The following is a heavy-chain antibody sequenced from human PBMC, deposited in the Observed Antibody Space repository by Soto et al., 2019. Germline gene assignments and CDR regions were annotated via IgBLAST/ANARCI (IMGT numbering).Heavy chain of an antibody. V-gene: IGHV2-5*02. D-gene: IGHD4-17*01. J-gene: IGHJ4*02. CDR1: GFSLSTRGVG. CDR3: ALRPYSGDYGGTFDY. Sequence: QITLKESGPALVKPTQTLTLTYIFSGFSLSTRGVGLGWIRRPLGKALGWLAVIFWDEHKVYSPSLKSRLTLTKETSRNQVVLTMTNMDPVDTATYFCALRPYSGDYGGTFDYRGQGTLVTVSS. CDR2: IFWDEHK.